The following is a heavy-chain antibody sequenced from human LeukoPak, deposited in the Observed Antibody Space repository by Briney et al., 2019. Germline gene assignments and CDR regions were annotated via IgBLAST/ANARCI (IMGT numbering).Heavy chain of an antibody. CDR2: MNPNSRNT. J-gene: IGHJ6*03. Sequence: ASVKDSCKASGYTFTNYDINWVRQATGQGLEWMGWMNPNSRNTGYAQKFQGRVTMTRNTSISTAYMELSSLRSEDTAVYYCARHNYYDIPPYYYYYMDVWGKGTTVTVSS. CDR1: GYTFTNYD. V-gene: IGHV1-8*01. D-gene: IGHD3-22*01. CDR3: ARHNYYDIPPYYYYYMDV.